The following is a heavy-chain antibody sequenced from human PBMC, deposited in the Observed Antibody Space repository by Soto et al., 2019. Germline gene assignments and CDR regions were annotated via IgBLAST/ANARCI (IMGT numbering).Heavy chain of an antibody. CDR2: TSYDGNKK. Sequence: QVQLVETGGGVVQPGGSLRLSCIASGFPFRSYGMHWVRQAPGKGLERVAVTSYDGNKKYYIDSVKGRFSISRDNFMNTVYLQMNSLGVEDTALYYCAKEGQSRDGYTSPLDSWGQGTLVIVSA. CDR1: GFPFRSYG. CDR3: AKEGQSRDGYTSPLDS. V-gene: IGHV3-30*18. D-gene: IGHD5-12*01. J-gene: IGHJ5*01.